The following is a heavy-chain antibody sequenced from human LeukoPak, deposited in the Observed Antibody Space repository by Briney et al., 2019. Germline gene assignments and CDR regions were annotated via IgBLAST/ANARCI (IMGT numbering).Heavy chain of an antibody. D-gene: IGHD1-7*01. J-gene: IGHJ4*02. Sequence: GASVKVSCKASGYTFTSYYMHWVRQAPGQRLEWMGWINAGNGNTKYSQEFQGRVTITRDTSASTAYMELSSLRSEDMAVYYCARDGGNYVLSPLDYWGQGTLVTVSS. V-gene: IGHV1-3*03. CDR1: GYTFTSYY. CDR3: ARDGGNYVLSPLDY. CDR2: INAGNGNT.